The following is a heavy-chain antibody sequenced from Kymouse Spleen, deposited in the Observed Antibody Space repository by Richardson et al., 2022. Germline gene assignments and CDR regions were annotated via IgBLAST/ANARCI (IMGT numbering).Heavy chain of an antibody. CDR3: ARERGVYGSGSYGGYYYYGMDV. V-gene: IGHV4-34*01. D-gene: IGHD3-10*01. J-gene: IGHJ6*02. Sequence: QVQLQQWGAGLLKPSETLSLTCAVYGGSFSGYYWSWIRQPPGKGLEWIGEINHSGSTNYNPSLKSRVTISVDTSKNQFSLKLSSVTAADTAVYYCARERGVYGSGSYGGYYYYGMDVWGQGTTVTVSS. CDR1: GGSFSGYY. CDR2: INHSGST.